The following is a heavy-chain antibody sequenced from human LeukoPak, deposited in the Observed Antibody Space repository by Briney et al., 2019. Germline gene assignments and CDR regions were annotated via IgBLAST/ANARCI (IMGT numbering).Heavy chain of an antibody. CDR1: GGSISSGSYY. D-gene: IGHD6-13*01. CDR2: IYTSGST. Sequence: PSETLSLTCTVSGGSISSGSYYWSWIRQPAGKGLEWIGRIYTSGSTNYNPSLKSRVTISVDTSKNQFSLKLSSVTAADTAVYYCARGSSSWYGFDYWGQGTLVTVSS. J-gene: IGHJ4*02. V-gene: IGHV4-61*02. CDR3: ARGSSSWYGFDY.